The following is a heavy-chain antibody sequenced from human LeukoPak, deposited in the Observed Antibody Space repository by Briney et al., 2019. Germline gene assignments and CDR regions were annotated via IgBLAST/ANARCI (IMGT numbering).Heavy chain of an antibody. J-gene: IGHJ6*03. CDR3: ARSYYYDSSGYPYYMDV. V-gene: IGHV5-51*01. CDR1: GYTFTRYW. Sequence: GESLKISCEGSGYTFTRYWIGWVRQMPGKGLEWMGIIYPGDSDTRYSPSFQGQVTISADKSISTAYLQWSSLKASDTAMYYCARSYYYDSSGYPYYMDVWGKGTTVTVSS. CDR2: IYPGDSDT. D-gene: IGHD3-22*01.